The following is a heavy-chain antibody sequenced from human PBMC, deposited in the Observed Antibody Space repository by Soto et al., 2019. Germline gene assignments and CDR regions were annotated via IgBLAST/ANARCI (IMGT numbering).Heavy chain of an antibody. CDR2: IYYSGST. Sequence: QVQLQESGPGLVKPSETLSLTCTVSGGSISSSSYYWGWIRQPPGKGLEWIGSIYYSGSTYYNPSIKSRVTISVDTSKNPFSLKLSSVTAADTAVYYCARRGGYSGYDVQLGFDYWGQGTLVTVSS. J-gene: IGHJ4*02. CDR3: ARRGGYSGYDVQLGFDY. D-gene: IGHD5-12*01. V-gene: IGHV4-39*01. CDR1: GGSISSSSYY.